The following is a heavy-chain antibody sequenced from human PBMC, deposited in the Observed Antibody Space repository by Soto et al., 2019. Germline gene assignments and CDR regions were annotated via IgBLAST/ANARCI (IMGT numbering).Heavy chain of an antibody. CDR3: ARHQNYYGSGSYYTKERDLSGYYYYGMDV. Sequence: GGSLRLSCAASGFTFSSYWMSWVRQAPGKGLEWVANIKQDGSEKYYVDSVKGRFTISRDNAKNSLYLQMNSLRAEDTAVYYCARHQNYYGSGSYYTKERDLSGYYYYGMDVWGQGTTVTVSS. CDR2: IKQDGSEK. J-gene: IGHJ6*02. V-gene: IGHV3-7*02. D-gene: IGHD3-10*01. CDR1: GFTFSSYW.